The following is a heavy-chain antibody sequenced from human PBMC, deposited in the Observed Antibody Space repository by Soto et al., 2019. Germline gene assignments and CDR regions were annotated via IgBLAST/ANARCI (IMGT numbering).Heavy chain of an antibody. CDR2: ISAYNGNT. CDR1: GYTFTSYG. Sequence: ASVKVSCKASGYTFTSYGISWVRQAPGQGLEWMGWISAYNGNTNYAQKLQGRVTMTTDTSTSTAYMELRSLRSDDTAVYYCARDLWYPSASLYGSGSYSENDYWGQGTLVTVSS. V-gene: IGHV1-18*01. CDR3: ARDLWYPSASLYGSGSYSENDY. D-gene: IGHD3-10*01. J-gene: IGHJ4*02.